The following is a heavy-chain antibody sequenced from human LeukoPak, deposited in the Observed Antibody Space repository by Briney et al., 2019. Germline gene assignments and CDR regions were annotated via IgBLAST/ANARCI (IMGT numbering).Heavy chain of an antibody. V-gene: IGHV3-23*01. CDR3: ARLRHSNTDHYYYYGMDV. CDR2: ITRKVSNK. CDR1: GFTSSSYA. D-gene: IGHD2/OR15-2a*01. Sequence: GGSLRLSRAASGFTSSSYAMSWVCQAPGTGLGWVSTITRKVSNKLDADYVKGRFTISRDTSKSTMYLQMISLRGEDTAVYYCARLRHSNTDHYYYYGMDVWGQGTTVTVSS. J-gene: IGHJ6*02.